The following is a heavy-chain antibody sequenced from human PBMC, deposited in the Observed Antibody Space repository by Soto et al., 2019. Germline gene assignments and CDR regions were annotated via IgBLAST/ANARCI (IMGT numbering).Heavy chain of an antibody. CDR3: TGGNRGYTYGA. CDR2: ISSSSSTI. V-gene: IGHV3-48*01. D-gene: IGHD5-18*01. J-gene: IGHJ5*02. CDR1: GLSFNNYS. Sequence: DVQLVESGGGLVQPGGSLRLSCASSGLSFNNYSMNWVRQAPREGLELVSYISSSSSTIYNADSVKGRFTTSRHNAKNSLYLQMNSLRVEDTAVYYCTGGNRGYTYGAWGQGALVTVSS.